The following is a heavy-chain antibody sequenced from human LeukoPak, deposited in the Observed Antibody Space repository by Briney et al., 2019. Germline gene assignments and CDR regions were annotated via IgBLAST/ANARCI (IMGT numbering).Heavy chain of an antibody. V-gene: IGHV3-9*01. D-gene: IGHD2-2*01. Sequence: GGSLRLSCAASGFTFDDYVMHWVRQAPGRGLEWVSGISANSANIGYADSVKGRFTLSRDSAKNSLYLQMNSLRTEDTALYYCARDFCTGCNYYFYGMDVWGRGTTVTVSS. CDR2: ISANSANI. CDR3: ARDFCTGCNYYFYGMDV. J-gene: IGHJ6*02. CDR1: GFTFDDYV.